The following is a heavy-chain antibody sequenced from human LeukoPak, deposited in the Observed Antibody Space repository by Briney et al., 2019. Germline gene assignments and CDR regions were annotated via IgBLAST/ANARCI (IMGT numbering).Heavy chain of an antibody. Sequence: GGSLRLSCAASGFTFSSYSMNWVRQAPGKGLEWVSAISGSGGSTYYADSVKGRFTISRDNSKNTLYLQMNSLRAEDTAVYYCAKRSSLRGVPLKIGYFDYWGQGTLVTVSS. J-gene: IGHJ4*02. V-gene: IGHV3-23*01. CDR3: AKRSSLRGVPLKIGYFDY. CDR2: ISGSGGST. CDR1: GFTFSSYS. D-gene: IGHD3-10*01.